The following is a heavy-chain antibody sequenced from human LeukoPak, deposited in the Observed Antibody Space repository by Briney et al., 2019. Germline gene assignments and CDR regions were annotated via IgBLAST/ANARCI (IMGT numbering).Heavy chain of an antibody. CDR2: ISYDGSNK. V-gene: IGHV3-30*18. Sequence: GRSLRLSCAASGFTFGSYGMHWVRQAPGKGLEWVAVISYDGSNKYYADSVKGRFTISRDNSKNTLYLQMNSLRAEDTAVYYCAKDFSNSDGISYYYYGMDVWGQGTTVTVSS. D-gene: IGHD5-18*01. J-gene: IGHJ6*02. CDR1: GFTFGSYG. CDR3: AKDFSNSDGISYYYYGMDV.